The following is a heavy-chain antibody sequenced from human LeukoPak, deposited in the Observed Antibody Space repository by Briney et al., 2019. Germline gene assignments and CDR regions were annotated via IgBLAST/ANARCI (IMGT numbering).Heavy chain of an antibody. CDR1: GFTFSSYA. V-gene: IGHV3-7*01. Sequence: PGGSLRLSCAASGFTFSSYAMSRVRQAPGKGLEWVGNIKQDGSEKYYVDSVKGRFTTSRDNAKNSLYLDMNSLRVEDTAIYYCTRDFDPWGQGTLVTVSS. CDR3: TRDFDP. J-gene: IGHJ5*02. CDR2: IKQDGSEK.